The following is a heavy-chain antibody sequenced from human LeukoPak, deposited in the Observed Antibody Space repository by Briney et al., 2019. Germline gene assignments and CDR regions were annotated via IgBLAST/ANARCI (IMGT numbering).Heavy chain of an antibody. J-gene: IGHJ3*02. D-gene: IGHD3-22*01. CDR2: IYPGDSDT. CDR3: ARPHYYDSSGYWTYDAFDI. Sequence: GESLKISCKGSGYSFTSYWIGWVRQMPGKGLEWMGIIYPGDSDTRYSPSFQGQVTISADKSISTAYLQWSSLKASDTAMYYCARPHYYDSSGYWTYDAFDIWGQGTMVTVSS. V-gene: IGHV5-51*01. CDR1: GYSFTSYW.